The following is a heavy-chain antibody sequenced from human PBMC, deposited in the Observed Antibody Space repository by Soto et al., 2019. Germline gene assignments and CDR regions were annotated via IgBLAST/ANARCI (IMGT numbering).Heavy chain of an antibody. J-gene: IGHJ6*02. CDR3: ARDLPVTRTGSGLFYGMDV. CDR1: GFTFSSYS. Sequence: GGSLRLSCAASGFTFSSYSMNWVRQAPGKGLEWVSYISSSSSTIYYTDSVKGRFTISRDNAKNSLFLQMSSLGDEDTAMYYSARDLPVTRTGSGLFYGMDVWGQGTTVTVSS. D-gene: IGHD4-17*01. V-gene: IGHV3-48*02. CDR2: ISSSSSTI.